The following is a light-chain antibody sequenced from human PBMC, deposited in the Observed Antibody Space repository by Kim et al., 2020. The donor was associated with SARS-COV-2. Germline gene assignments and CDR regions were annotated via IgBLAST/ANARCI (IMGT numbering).Light chain of an antibody. V-gene: IGLV1-40*01. CDR2: RDV. CDR3: QSYDARVSGSV. J-gene: IGLJ3*02. CDR1: SSNIGAGYE. Sequence: QKVSISCTGSSSNIGAGYEVHWYKQLPGTAPKVFIYRDVKRPSGVPDRFSGSRSGPSASLVISGLQVDDEGDYYCQSYDARVSGSVFGGGTRLTVL.